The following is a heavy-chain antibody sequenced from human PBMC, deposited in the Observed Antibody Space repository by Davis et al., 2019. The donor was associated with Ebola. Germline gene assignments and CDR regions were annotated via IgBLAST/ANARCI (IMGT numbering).Heavy chain of an antibody. CDR1: GFSLTPSRLG. V-gene: IGHV2-5*02. Sequence: SGPTLVKPTQTLTLTCTFSGFSLTPSRLGVGWIRQPPGKALEWLALIYWDDDKRYSPSLKSRLTITKDTSKNQVVLTMTNMDPVDTATYYCARDYSWETYRYWYYFDYWGQGTLVTVSS. J-gene: IGHJ4*02. CDR2: IYWDDDK. D-gene: IGHD3-16*02. CDR3: ARDYSWETYRYWYYFDY.